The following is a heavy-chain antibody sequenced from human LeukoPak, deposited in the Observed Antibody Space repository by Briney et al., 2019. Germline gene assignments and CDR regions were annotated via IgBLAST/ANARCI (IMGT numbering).Heavy chain of an antibody. CDR1: GGSFSGYY. CDR3: ARGVPVYNCFVP. J-gene: IGHJ5*02. V-gene: IGHV4-34*01. Sequence: KPSETLSLTCAVYGGSFSGYYWSWIRQPPGKGLEWIGEINHSGRTNYNPSLKSRVTISVDTSKNQFSLKLSSVTAADTAVYYCARGVPVYNCFVPCGHGSLVTVSS. CDR2: INHSGRT. D-gene: IGHD2-2*01.